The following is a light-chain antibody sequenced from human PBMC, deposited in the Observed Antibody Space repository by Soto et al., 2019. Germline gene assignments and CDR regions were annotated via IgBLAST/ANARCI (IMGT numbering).Light chain of an antibody. Sequence: DIHMTQSPSSVSASVGDRVTIPCRASQGISNWFAWYQHKPGKAPRLLIYAVSSLKSGVPSRISGSGSGTDFTLTISSLQPEDVGTYYCQQATNFPVFGQGTKGEIK. J-gene: IGKJ1*01. CDR3: QQATNFPV. V-gene: IGKV1-12*01. CDR1: QGISNW. CDR2: AVS.